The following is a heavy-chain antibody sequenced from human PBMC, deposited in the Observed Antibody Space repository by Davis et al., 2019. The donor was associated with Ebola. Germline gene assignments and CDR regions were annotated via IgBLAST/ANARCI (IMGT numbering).Heavy chain of an antibody. CDR1: VYTFTRYY. CDR2: INPNSGGT. V-gene: IGHV1-2*06. Sequence: SVPVPCMASVYTFTRYYMHWLRQAPAQGLEWMGRINPNSGGTNSAQKLQGRVTMTTDTSTSTAYMELRSLRSDDTAVYYCARREIHRYRSGWYPLDYWGQGTLVTVSS. D-gene: IGHD6-19*01. CDR3: ARREIHRYRSGWYPLDY. J-gene: IGHJ4*02.